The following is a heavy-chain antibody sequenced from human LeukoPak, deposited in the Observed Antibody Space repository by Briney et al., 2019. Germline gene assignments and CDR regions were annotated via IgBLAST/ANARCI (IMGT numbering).Heavy chain of an antibody. Sequence: SETLPLTCTVSGGSISTNTYYWGWMRRPPGKGLEWTGTIHYSGSTYYTPSLKSRVTISIDTSKNQFSLKVNSMTATDTAVYYCASHSGRYRDAFEMWGQGTMVTVSS. CDR2: IHYSGST. D-gene: IGHD1-26*01. J-gene: IGHJ3*02. CDR3: ASHSGRYRDAFEM. CDR1: GGSISTNTYY. V-gene: IGHV4-39*01.